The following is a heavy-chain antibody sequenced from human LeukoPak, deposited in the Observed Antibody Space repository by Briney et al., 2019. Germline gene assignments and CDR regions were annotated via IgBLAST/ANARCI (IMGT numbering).Heavy chain of an antibody. Sequence: PSETLSLTCTVSGGSISSYYWSWIRQPPGKGLEWIGYIYYSGSTSYNPSLTSRVTISVDTSKNQFSLKLSSVTAADTAVYYCARANGDFWSGYDFDYWGQGTLVTVSS. D-gene: IGHD3-3*01. CDR3: ARANGDFWSGYDFDY. V-gene: IGHV4-59*01. CDR1: GGSISSYY. J-gene: IGHJ4*02. CDR2: IYYSGST.